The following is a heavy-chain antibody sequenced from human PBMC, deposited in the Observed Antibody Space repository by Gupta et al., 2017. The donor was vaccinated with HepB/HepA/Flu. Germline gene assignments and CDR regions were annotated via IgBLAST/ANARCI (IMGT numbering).Heavy chain of an antibody. V-gene: IGHV4-59*11. CDR3: ARAPRVPAAIPPGWFDL. CDR1: GGSISSHD. J-gene: IGHJ2*01. D-gene: IGHD2-2*02. CDR2: IYYSGST. Sequence: QVQLQESGPGLVKPSETLSLTCTVSGGSISSHDWSWIRQPPGKGLEWIGYIYYSGSTNSNPSLKSRVTLSVDTSKNQFSLKLSSVTAADTAVYYCARAPRVPAAIPPGWFDLWGRGTLVTVSS.